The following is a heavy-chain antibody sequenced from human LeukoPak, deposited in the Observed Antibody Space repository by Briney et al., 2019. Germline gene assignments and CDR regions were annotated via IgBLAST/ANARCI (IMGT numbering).Heavy chain of an antibody. J-gene: IGHJ4*02. Sequence: GRSLRLSCAASGFTVDDYAMHWVRQAPGKGLEWVSGISWNSGSIGYADSVKGRFTISRDNAKNSLYLQMNSLRAEDTALYYCAKGEGYYYDTVAAHWGQGTLVTVSS. CDR3: AKGEGYYYDTVAAH. D-gene: IGHD3-22*01. V-gene: IGHV3-9*01. CDR2: ISWNSGSI. CDR1: GFTVDDYA.